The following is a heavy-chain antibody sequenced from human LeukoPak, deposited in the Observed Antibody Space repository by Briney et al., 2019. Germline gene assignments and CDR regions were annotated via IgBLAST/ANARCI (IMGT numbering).Heavy chain of an antibody. Sequence: GGSLRLSCAASGFTFSSYWMHWVRQVPGKGLVWVSRINSDGTSTTYADSVKGRFTISRDNAKNTLYLQMNSLRAEDTAVYYCAKGVGYGGYPYYYYYGMDVWGQGTTVTVS. J-gene: IGHJ6*02. D-gene: IGHD5-12*01. CDR2: INSDGTST. V-gene: IGHV3-74*01. CDR3: AKGVGYGGYPYYYYYGMDV. CDR1: GFTFSSYW.